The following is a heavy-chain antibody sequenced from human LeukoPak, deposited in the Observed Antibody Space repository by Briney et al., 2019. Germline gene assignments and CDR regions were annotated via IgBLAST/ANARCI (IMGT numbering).Heavy chain of an antibody. CDR3: ARDGYEPGLYFDY. J-gene: IGHJ4*02. V-gene: IGHV3-7*03. CDR1: GFSFRSYW. D-gene: IGHD1-14*01. Sequence: PGGSLRLSCVASGFSFRSYWMNWVRQAPGKGLEWVASIKYDESEKYSVGGRFTISRDNDKNSLYLQIDSLRAGDTAMYYCARDGYEPGLYFDYWGQGTLVTASS. CDR2: IKYDESE.